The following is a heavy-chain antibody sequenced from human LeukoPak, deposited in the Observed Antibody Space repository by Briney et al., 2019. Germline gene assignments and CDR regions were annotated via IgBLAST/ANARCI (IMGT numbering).Heavy chain of an antibody. CDR3: AVVADFHPGLHALDM. D-gene: IGHD2-15*01. CDR2: IKSKTDGGTT. V-gene: IGHV3-15*01. J-gene: IGHJ3*02. CDR1: GITFTNAW. Sequence: GWSLRLSCAASGITFTNAWMNWVRQAPGKGLEWVGRIKSKTDGGTTDYAASIEDRFYISRDDSKSTLYLQMSSLKAEDTAVYYCAVVADFHPGLHALDMWGQGTMVTVSS.